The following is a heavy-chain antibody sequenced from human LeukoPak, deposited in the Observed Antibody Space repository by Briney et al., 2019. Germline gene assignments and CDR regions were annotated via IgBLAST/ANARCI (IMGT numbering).Heavy chain of an antibody. D-gene: IGHD1-26*01. V-gene: IGHV1-2*02. Sequence: GASVKVSCKASGYTFTGYYLHWVRQAPGQVLEGMGGVTPNSGDTTYAQKFQGSVTMTRDTSITTAHMELSRLRSDHTAVYYCARASGSYWWFDSWGQGTLVTVSS. CDR2: VTPNSGDT. CDR1: GYTFTGYY. CDR3: ARASGSYWWFDS. J-gene: IGHJ5*01.